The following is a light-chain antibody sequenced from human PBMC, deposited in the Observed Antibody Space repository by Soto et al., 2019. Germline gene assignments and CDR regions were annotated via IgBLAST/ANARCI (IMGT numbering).Light chain of an antibody. CDR1: SSDVGGYNY. J-gene: IGLJ1*01. CDR3: CSYTTSNTRQIV. CDR2: DVT. V-gene: IGLV2-14*01. Sequence: QSALTQPASVSGSPGQSITISCTGTSSDVGGYNYVSWYQQQPGKAPQFMIYDVTNRPSGVSNRFSGSKSGNTASLTISGLQAEDEADYYCCSYTTSNTRQIVVGTGTKLTVL.